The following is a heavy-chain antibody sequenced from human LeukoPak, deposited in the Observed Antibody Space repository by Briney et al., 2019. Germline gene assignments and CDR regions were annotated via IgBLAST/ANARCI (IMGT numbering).Heavy chain of an antibody. CDR3: ARDAYSSGWYQFYYYYMDV. V-gene: IGHV3-64*01. D-gene: IGHD6-19*01. CDR2: ISSNGGST. CDR1: GFTFSSYA. Sequence: GGSLRLSCAASGFTFSSYAMHWVRQAPGKGLEYVSAISSNGGSTYYANSVKGRFTISRDNPKNTLYLQMGSLRAEDMAVYYCARDAYSSGWYQFYYYYMDVWGKGTTVTVSS. J-gene: IGHJ6*03.